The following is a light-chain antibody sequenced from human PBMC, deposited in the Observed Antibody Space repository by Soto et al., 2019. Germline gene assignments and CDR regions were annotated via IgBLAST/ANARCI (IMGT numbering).Light chain of an antibody. CDR1: SSDVGGYNY. V-gene: IGLV2-8*01. CDR2: EVS. J-gene: IGLJ2*01. Sequence: QSALTQPPSASGSPGQSVTISCTGTSSDVGGYNYVSWYQHHPGKTPKLMISEVSKRPSGVPDRVSGSKSGNTASLTVSGLQAEDEADYYCSSFAGNNNLVFGGGTQLTVL. CDR3: SSFAGNNNLV.